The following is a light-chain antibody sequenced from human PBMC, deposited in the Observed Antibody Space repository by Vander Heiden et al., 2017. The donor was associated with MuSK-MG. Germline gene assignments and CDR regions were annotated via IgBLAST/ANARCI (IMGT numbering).Light chain of an antibody. CDR1: QDISNY. Sequence: DIQMTQSPSSLSASVGDRVTITCQASQDISNYLNWYQQKPGKAPKLLIYDASNLETGVPSRFSGSGYGTDFTFTISSRQPEDIAIYYCQQYDNLLSITFGQGTRLEIK. V-gene: IGKV1-33*01. CDR3: QQYDNLLSIT. J-gene: IGKJ5*01. CDR2: DAS.